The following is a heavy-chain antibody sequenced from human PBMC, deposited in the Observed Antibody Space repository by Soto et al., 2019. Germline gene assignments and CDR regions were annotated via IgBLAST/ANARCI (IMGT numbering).Heavy chain of an antibody. V-gene: IGHV4-39*01. J-gene: IGHJ5*02. D-gene: IGHD5-18*01. CDR3: ARQAAMVWENWFDP. Sequence: SETLSLTCTVSGGSISSSSYYWGWIRQPPGKGLEWIGSIYYSGSTYYNPSLKSRVTISVDTSKNQFSLKLSSVTAADTAVYYCARQAAMVWENWFDPWGQGTLVTVSS. CDR2: IYYSGST. CDR1: GGSISSSSYY.